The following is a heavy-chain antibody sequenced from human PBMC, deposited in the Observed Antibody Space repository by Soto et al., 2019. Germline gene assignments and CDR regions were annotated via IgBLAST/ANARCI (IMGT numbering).Heavy chain of an antibody. CDR1: GFTFSSYG. Sequence: QVQLVESGGGVVQPGRSLRLSCAASGFTFSSYGMHWVRQAPGKGLEWVAVIWYDGSNKYYADSVKGRFTISRDNSKNTLYLQMNSQRAEDTAVYYCARDFASSGYRLDYYYGMDVWGQGTTVTVSS. CDR3: ARDFASSGYRLDYYYGMDV. V-gene: IGHV3-33*01. CDR2: IWYDGSNK. J-gene: IGHJ6*02. D-gene: IGHD3-22*01.